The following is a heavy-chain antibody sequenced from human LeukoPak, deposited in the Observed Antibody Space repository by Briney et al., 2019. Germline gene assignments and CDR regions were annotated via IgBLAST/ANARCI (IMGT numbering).Heavy chain of an antibody. Sequence: SEALSLTCSVSGCAISSGDYYWSWIRQPPGKGLEWIGYIYYSGSTYYNPSLKSRVTISVDTSKNQFSLKLSSVTAADTAVYYCASGYSYGPFDYWGQGTLVTVSS. D-gene: IGHD5-18*01. CDR3: ASGYSYGPFDY. V-gene: IGHV4-30-4*01. CDR2: IYYSGST. CDR1: GCAISSGDYY. J-gene: IGHJ4*02.